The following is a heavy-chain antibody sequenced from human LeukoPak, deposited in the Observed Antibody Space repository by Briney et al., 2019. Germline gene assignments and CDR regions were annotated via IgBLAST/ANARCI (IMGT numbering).Heavy chain of an antibody. Sequence: PGGSLRLSCAASGFTFSSYGMHWVRQAPGKGLEWVAFIRYDGSTKYYADSVKGRFTISRDNSKNTLYLQMNSLRAEDTAVYYCAKGYCSSTSCYKDWGQGTLVTVSS. V-gene: IGHV3-30*02. CDR2: IRYDGSTK. D-gene: IGHD2-2*02. J-gene: IGHJ4*02. CDR1: GFTFSSYG. CDR3: AKGYCSSTSCYKD.